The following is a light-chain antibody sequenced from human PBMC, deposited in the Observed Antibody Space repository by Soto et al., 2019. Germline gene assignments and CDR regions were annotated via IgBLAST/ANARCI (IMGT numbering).Light chain of an antibody. V-gene: IGKV2-28*01. CDR3: MQARQTAFT. J-gene: IGKJ3*01. Sequence: DVVMTQSPLSLPVTPGEPASISCRSSQSLLYSNGYNYLDWYLQKPGQSPQLLIYLGSYRASGVPDRFTGSGSGTDVTLKISRVEAEDVGVYYCMQARQTAFTFGPGTKVEIK. CDR2: LGS. CDR1: QSLLYSNGYNY.